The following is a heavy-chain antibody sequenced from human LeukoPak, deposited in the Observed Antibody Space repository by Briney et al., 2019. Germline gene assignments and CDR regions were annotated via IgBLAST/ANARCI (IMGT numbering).Heavy chain of an antibody. CDR1: GYTFTGYY. CDR2: INPNSGGT. CDR3: ARGGGGSDVYPFDY. D-gene: IGHD3-16*01. V-gene: IGHV1-2*02. Sequence: ASVKVSCKASGYTFTGYYMHWVRQAPGQGLEWMGWINPNSGGTNYAQKFQGRVTMTRDTSISTAYMEPSRLRSDDTAVYYCARGGGGSDVYPFDYWGQGTLVTVSS. J-gene: IGHJ4*02.